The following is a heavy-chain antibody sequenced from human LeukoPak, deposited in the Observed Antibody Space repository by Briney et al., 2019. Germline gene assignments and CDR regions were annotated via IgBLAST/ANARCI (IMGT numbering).Heavy chain of an antibody. Sequence: SETLSLTCTVSGGAISYCYWNWIRQPPGKGLEWIGEINHSGSTNYNPSLKSRVTISVDTSKNQFSLKLSSVTAADTAVYYCARHPRSAFDIWGQGTMVTVSS. D-gene: IGHD5-24*01. CDR2: INHSGST. CDR3: ARHPRSAFDI. J-gene: IGHJ3*02. V-gene: IGHV4-34*01. CDR1: GGAISYCY.